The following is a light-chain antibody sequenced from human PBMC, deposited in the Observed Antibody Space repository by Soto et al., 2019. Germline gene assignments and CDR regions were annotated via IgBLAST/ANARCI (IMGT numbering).Light chain of an antibody. V-gene: IGLV1-44*01. CDR1: RSNIGSNT. CDR2: SSN. Sequence: QSVLTQPPSASGTPGQRVTVSCSGSRSNIGSNTVNWYQQFPGTAPKLLIYSSNQRPSGVTDRFSGSKSGTSASLAISGLQSEDEADYYCSSYTSSSTPVFGGGTKLTVL. J-gene: IGLJ2*01. CDR3: SSYTSSSTPV.